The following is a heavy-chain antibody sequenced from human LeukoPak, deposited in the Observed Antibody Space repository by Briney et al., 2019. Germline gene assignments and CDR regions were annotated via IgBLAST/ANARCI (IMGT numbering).Heavy chain of an antibody. J-gene: IGHJ4*02. V-gene: IGHV5-51*01. CDR2: IYPGDSDT. Sequence: GESLKISCKGSGYNFTNYWIGWVRQMPGKGLEWMGIIYPGDSDTRYSPSFQGQVTISADKSISTAYLQWSSLKASDTAMYYCARHFPVYDFWSGYPNFDFWGQGTLVTVSS. CDR3: ARHFPVYDFWSGYPNFDF. CDR1: GYNFTNYW. D-gene: IGHD3-3*01.